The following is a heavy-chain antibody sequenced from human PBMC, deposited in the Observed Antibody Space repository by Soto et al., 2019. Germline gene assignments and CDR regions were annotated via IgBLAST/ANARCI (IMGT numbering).Heavy chain of an antibody. Sequence: GGSLRLSCAASGFTFSDYYMSWIRQAPGKGLEWVSYISSSSSYTNYADSVKGRFTISRDNAKNSLYLQMNSLRAEDTAVYYCARAPPFFYDSSGYGPWFDPWGQGTLVTVSS. CDR2: ISSSSSYT. D-gene: IGHD3-22*01. CDR1: GFTFSDYY. V-gene: IGHV3-11*05. CDR3: ARAPPFFYDSSGYGPWFDP. J-gene: IGHJ5*02.